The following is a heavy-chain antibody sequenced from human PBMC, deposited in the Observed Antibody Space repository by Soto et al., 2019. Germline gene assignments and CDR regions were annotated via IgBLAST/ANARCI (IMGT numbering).Heavy chain of an antibody. CDR1: GYPFTSYG. CDR3: AHRRGDLLTGHYYFDY. V-gene: IGHV1-18*04. Sequence: EASVKVSCKASGYPFTSYGISWVRQAPGQGLEWMGWINPYNGNTKYAQKFQGRLTITKDTSENQVVLTMTNMGPVDTATYYCAHRRGDLLTGHYYFDYWGQGTLVTVSS. D-gene: IGHD3-9*01. J-gene: IGHJ4*02. CDR2: INPYNGNT.